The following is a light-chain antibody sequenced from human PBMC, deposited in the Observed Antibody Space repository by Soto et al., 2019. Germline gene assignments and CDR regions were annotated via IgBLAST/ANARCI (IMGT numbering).Light chain of an antibody. CDR2: EVS. Sequence: QSVLTQPASVSGSPGQSITISCTGTSSDVGAYTSVSWYQQHPGKAPKLIIYEVSNRPPGVSTRFSGSKSASTASLTISGLQAEDEAHYYCSSYTSDNRDYVFGXGTKLTVL. J-gene: IGLJ1*01. CDR1: SSDVGAYTS. CDR3: SSYTSDNRDYV. V-gene: IGLV2-14*01.